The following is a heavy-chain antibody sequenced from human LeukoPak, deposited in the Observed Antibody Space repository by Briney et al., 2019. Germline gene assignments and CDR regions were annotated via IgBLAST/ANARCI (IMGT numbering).Heavy chain of an antibody. CDR2: IYTSGST. CDR1: GGSISSYY. V-gene: IGHV4-4*07. CDR3: ARDRVAVAGTFFDY. J-gene: IGHJ4*02. Sequence: SETLSLTCTVSGGSISSYYWSWIRQPAGKGLEWIGRIYTSGSTNYNPSLKSLVTMSVDTSKNQFSLKLSSVTAADTAVYYCARDRVAVAGTFFDYWGQGTLVTVSS. D-gene: IGHD6-19*01.